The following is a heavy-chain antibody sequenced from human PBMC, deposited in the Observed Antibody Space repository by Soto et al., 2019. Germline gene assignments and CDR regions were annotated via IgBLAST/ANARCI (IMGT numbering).Heavy chain of an antibody. J-gene: IGHJ6*02. V-gene: IGHV3-21*01. CDR3: ARDPGYCSNTSCYGPDHYYYGMDV. CDR2: ISSSSSYI. Sequence: EVQLVESGGGLVKPGGSLRLSCAASGFTFSSYSMNWVRQAPGKGLEWVSSISSSSSYIYYADSVKGRFTISRDNAKNPLYLQMNSLRVADNDVYYCARDPGYCSNTSCYGPDHYYYGMDVWGQGTTVTVSS. D-gene: IGHD2-2*01. CDR1: GFTFSSYS.